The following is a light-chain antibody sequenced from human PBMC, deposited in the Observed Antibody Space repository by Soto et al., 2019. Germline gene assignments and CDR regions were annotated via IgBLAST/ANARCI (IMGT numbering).Light chain of an antibody. CDR1: SNDVGGYNY. V-gene: IGLV2-14*01. CDR2: DVS. Sequence: QAVVTQPASVSGSPGQSITISCTGTSNDVGGYNYVSWYQQHPGKAPKLMIYDVSNRPSGISNRFSGSKSGNTASLTISGLQAEDEADYYCSSYTSSDTYVLGTGTKLTVL. J-gene: IGLJ1*01. CDR3: SSYTSSDTYV.